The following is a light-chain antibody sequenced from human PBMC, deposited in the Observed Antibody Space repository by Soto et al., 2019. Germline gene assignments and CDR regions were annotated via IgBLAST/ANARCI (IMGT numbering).Light chain of an antibody. J-gene: IGKJ1*01. Sequence: DIVLTQSPGTLSLSPEEKATLSCRARQSITGNYLAWHQQKPGQAPKLLIYGASTRAPGIPDRFNGSGSGTDFTLTISRLEADDVAVYHCHQYGSSVRAFGQGTKV. V-gene: IGKV3-20*01. CDR3: HQYGSSVRA. CDR1: QSITGNY. CDR2: GAS.